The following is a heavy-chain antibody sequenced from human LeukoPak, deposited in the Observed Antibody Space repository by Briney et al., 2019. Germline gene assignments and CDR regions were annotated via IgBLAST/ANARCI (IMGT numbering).Heavy chain of an antibody. J-gene: IGHJ4*02. CDR3: ARGSQDSAYYFDY. Sequence: PGRSLRLSCAASGFTFSSYVMHWVRQAPGKRLEWVAVIWYDGSNKYYADSVKGRFTISRDNSKNTLYLQMNSLRAEDTAVYYCARGSQDSAYYFDYWGQGTLVTVSS. D-gene: IGHD3/OR15-3a*01. V-gene: IGHV3-33*01. CDR1: GFTFSSYV. CDR2: IWYDGSNK.